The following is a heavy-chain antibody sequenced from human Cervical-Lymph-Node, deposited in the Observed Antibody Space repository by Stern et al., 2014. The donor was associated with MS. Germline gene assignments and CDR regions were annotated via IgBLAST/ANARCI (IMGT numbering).Heavy chain of an antibody. V-gene: IGHV1-69*06. J-gene: IGHJ4*02. D-gene: IGHD1-26*01. CDR1: GGTFSNSG. CDR3: ARDLGVGPTAY. Sequence: QVQLVQSGAEVRKPGSSVKVSCKASGGTFSNSGISWVRQAPGQGLEWMGGIIPLCGTTNYAQKFQGRVTITADKSTGTAFLELRSLTSDDTAVYYCARDLGVGPTAYWGQGTLVTVSS. CDR2: IIPLCGTT.